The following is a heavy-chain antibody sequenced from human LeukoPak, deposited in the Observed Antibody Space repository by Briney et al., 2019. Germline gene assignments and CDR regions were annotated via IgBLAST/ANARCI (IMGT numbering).Heavy chain of an antibody. D-gene: IGHD3-3*01. J-gene: IGHJ4*02. CDR3: ARAQYDFWSGYYGRFDY. CDR1: GGSISSYH. CDR2: FYNSGST. Sequence: PSETLSLTCTVSGGSISSYHWSWIRQPPRKGLEWIGYFYNSGSTKYNPSLKSRVTISVDTSKNQFSLKLTSVTAADTAVYYCARAQYDFWSGYYGRFDYWGQGTLVTVSS. V-gene: IGHV4-59*01.